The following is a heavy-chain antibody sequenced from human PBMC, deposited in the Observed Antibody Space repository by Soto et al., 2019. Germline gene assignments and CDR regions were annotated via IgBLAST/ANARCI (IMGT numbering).Heavy chain of an antibody. V-gene: IGHV4-34*01. CDR3: ARRGGWYYYYYYYGMDV. D-gene: IGHD6-19*01. J-gene: IGHJ6*02. CDR2: INHSGST. Sequence: SETLSLTCAVYGGSFSGYYWSWIRQPPGKGLEWIGEINHSGSTNYNPSLKSRVTISVDTSKNQFSLKLSSVTAADTAVYYCARRGGWYYYYYYYGMDVWGQGTTVT. CDR1: GGSFSGYY.